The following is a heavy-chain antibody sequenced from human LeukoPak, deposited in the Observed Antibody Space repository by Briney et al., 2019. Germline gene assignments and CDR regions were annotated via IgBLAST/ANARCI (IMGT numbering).Heavy chain of an antibody. J-gene: IGHJ4*02. D-gene: IGHD1-1*01. Sequence: GGSLRLSCAGSGFTFSDFWMTWVRQTPGKGLEWVANIKEDGTEKNLVDSVKGRFTISRDNTKNLLYLEMNSLRGDDTAIYYCVRESRPGGAMGLYHNLDYWGQGTLVAVSS. CDR3: VRESRPGGAMGLYHNLDY. CDR2: IKEDGTEK. V-gene: IGHV3-7*01. CDR1: GFTFSDFW.